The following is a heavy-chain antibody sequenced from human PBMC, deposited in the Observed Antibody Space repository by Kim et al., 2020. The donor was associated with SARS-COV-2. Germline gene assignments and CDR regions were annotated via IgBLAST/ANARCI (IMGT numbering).Heavy chain of an antibody. V-gene: IGHV3-30*18. CDR3: AKDSRITMIVVVSHYGMDV. CDR2: ISYDGSNK. J-gene: IGHJ6*02. CDR1: GFTFSSYG. D-gene: IGHD3-22*01. Sequence: SLRLSCAASGFTFSSYGMHWVRQAPGKGLEWVAVISYDGSNKYYADSVKCRFTISRDNSKNTLYLQMNSLGAEDTAVYYCAKDSRITMIVVVSHYGMDVWGQGTTVTVSS.